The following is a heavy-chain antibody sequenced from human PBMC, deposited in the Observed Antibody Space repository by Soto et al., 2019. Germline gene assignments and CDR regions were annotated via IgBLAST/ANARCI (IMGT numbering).Heavy chain of an antibody. V-gene: IGHV3-11*03. Sequence: QVQLLESGGGLVKPGGFLRLSCAASGFTVSGYYMGWIRQPPGKGLEWISYISGDSIYTNHADSVKGRFTVSRDNAKNSLYLQMNSLRGEDTAVYFCATGQQVRMADIWGQGTMVTVSS. CDR2: ISGDSIYT. CDR3: ATGQQVRMADI. CDR1: GFTVSGYY. J-gene: IGHJ3*02. D-gene: IGHD6-13*01.